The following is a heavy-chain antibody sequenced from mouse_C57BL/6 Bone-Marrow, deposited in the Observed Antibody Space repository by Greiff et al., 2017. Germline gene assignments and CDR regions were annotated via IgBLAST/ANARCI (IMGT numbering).Heavy chain of an antibody. J-gene: IGHJ1*03. Sequence: EVQLVESGGDLVKPGGSLKLSCAASGFTFSSYGMSWVRQTPDKRLEWVATISSGGSYTYYPESVKGRFTISRDNAKNTLYLQRSSQKSEDTAMYYCARDGYWYFDVWGTGTTVTVSS. CDR2: ISSGGSYT. V-gene: IGHV5-6*01. CDR3: ARDGYWYFDV. CDR1: GFTFSSYG.